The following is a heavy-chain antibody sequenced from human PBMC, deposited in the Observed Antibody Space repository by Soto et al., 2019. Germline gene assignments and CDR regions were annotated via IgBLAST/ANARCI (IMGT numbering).Heavy chain of an antibody. J-gene: IGHJ4*02. V-gene: IGHV4-31*03. Sequence: SETLSLTCTVSGGSISSGGYYWSWIRQHPGKGLEWIGYIYYSGSTYYNPSLKSRVTISVDTSKNQFSLKLSSVTAADTAVYYCARVWDFSSAWVDYWGQGTLVTVSS. CDR3: ARVWDFSSAWVDY. CDR1: GGSISSGGYY. CDR2: IYYSGST. D-gene: IGHD6-19*01.